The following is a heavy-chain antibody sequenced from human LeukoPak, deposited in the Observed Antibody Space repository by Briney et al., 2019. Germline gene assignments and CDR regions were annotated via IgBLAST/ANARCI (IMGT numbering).Heavy chain of an antibody. CDR2: IYYSGST. J-gene: IGHJ6*03. CDR1: GGSISSYY. Sequence: SETLSLTCTISGGSISSYYWSWIRQPPGKGLEWIGYIYYSGSTNYNPSLKSRISISVDTSKNQFSLKLSSVTAADTAVYYCARTTEGGYTYNYFYYYYMDVWGKGTTVTISS. V-gene: IGHV4-59*01. CDR3: ARTTEGGYTYNYFYYYYMDV. D-gene: IGHD5-18*01.